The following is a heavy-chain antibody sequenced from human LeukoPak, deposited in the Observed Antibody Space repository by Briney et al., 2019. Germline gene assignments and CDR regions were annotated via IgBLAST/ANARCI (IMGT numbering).Heavy chain of an antibody. D-gene: IGHD4-17*01. V-gene: IGHV3-48*01. CDR2: ITYSSSTI. Sequence: PGGSLRLSCAASGFTFSSYSMTWARQAPGKGLEWVSYITYSSSTIYYADSVKGRFTISRDNAKNSLYLQMNSLRVDDTAVYYCARDRLHYGEYEKTLDYWGQGTLVTVSS. J-gene: IGHJ4*02. CDR1: GFTFSSYS. CDR3: ARDRLHYGEYEKTLDY.